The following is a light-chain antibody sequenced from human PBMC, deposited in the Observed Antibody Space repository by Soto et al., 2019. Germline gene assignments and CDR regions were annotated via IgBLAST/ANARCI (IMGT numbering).Light chain of an antibody. V-gene: IGKV3-11*01. CDR3: QQRSNGLT. Sequence: EIVLTQSPATLSLSPGERATLSCRASQSVSSYLAWYQQKPGQAPRLLIYDASNRATGVPARFSGSASGTVFTLTISSLEPEDFAVYYCQQRSNGLTFGGGTKVEIK. J-gene: IGKJ4*01. CDR1: QSVSSY. CDR2: DAS.